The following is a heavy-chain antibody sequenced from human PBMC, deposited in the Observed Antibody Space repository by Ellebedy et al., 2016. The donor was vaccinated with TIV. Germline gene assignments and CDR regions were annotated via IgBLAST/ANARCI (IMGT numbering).Heavy chain of an antibody. D-gene: IGHD3-16*02. CDR3: ARDLRITDRYYYLDY. CDR2: IRWNSGTT. J-gene: IGHJ4*02. CDR1: GFTFDDYA. V-gene: IGHV3-9*01. Sequence: SLKISXAASGFTFDDYAMHWVRQAPGMGLEWVSGIRWNSGTTDYADFVKGRFTISRDNAKNSLYLQMNRLRADDTAFYYCARDLRITDRYYYLDYWGQGTLVTVSS.